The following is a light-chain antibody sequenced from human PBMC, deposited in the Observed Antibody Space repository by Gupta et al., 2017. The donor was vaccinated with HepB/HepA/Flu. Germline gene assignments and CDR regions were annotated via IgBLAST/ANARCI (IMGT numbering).Light chain of an antibody. Sequence: QSALTQPASVSGSPGQSLTISCTGTSSDVGGYNYVSWYQQHPGKAPKLMIYDVSNRPSGVSNRFSGSKSGNTASLTISGLQAEDEADYYCSSYTSSSTLDVVFGGGTKLTVL. J-gene: IGLJ2*01. CDR3: SSYTSSSTLDVV. V-gene: IGLV2-14*03. CDR2: DVS. CDR1: SSDVGGYNY.